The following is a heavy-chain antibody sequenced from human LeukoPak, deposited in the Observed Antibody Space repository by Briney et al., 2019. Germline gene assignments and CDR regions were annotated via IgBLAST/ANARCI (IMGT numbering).Heavy chain of an antibody. J-gene: IGHJ3*02. Sequence: PGRSLRLSCAASGFTFSSYAMHWVRQALGKGLEWVAVISYDGSNKYYADSVKGRFTISRDNSKNTLYLQMNSLRAEDTAVYYCARALLIWGQGTMVTVSS. D-gene: IGHD3-10*01. CDR2: ISYDGSNK. CDR3: ARALLI. CDR1: GFTFSSYA. V-gene: IGHV3-30*04.